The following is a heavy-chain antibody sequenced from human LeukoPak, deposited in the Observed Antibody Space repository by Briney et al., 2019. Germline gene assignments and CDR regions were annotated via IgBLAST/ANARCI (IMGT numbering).Heavy chain of an antibody. Sequence: GASVKVSCKASGYTFTSYAISWVRQAPGQGLEWMGWISADNGNTDYAQRFQGRVTMTTDTSTSTAYMELRSLRSDDTAVYYCARVLYGSGSYYNNYCLDYWGQGTLVTVSS. CDR2: ISADNGNT. J-gene: IGHJ4*02. V-gene: IGHV1-18*01. CDR3: ARVLYGSGSYYNNYCLDY. D-gene: IGHD3-10*01. CDR1: GYTFTSYA.